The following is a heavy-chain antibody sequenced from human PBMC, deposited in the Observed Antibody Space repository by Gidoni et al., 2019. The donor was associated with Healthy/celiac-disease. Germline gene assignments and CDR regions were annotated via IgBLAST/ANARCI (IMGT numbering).Heavy chain of an antibody. Sequence: EVQLVETGGGSIQPGGSLRLSCAASGFTVSSNYMSWVRQAPGKGLEWVSVIYSGGSTYYADSVKGRFTISRDNSKNTLYLQMNSLRAEDTAVYYCAREPAAGDWFDPWGQGTLVTVSS. J-gene: IGHJ5*02. D-gene: IGHD6-13*01. CDR1: GFTVSSNY. V-gene: IGHV3-53*02. CDR2: IYSGGST. CDR3: AREPAAGDWFDP.